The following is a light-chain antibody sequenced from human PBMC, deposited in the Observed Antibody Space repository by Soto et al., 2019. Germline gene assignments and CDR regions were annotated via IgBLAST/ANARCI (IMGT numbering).Light chain of an antibody. CDR1: QTISSW. V-gene: IGKV1-5*03. CDR2: KAS. CDR3: QQYGSSPPT. Sequence: DIQITQSPSSLSASVGDRVTVTCRASQTISSWLAWYQQKPGKAPKLLIYKASTLKSGVPSRFSGSGSGTDFTLTINRLEPEDFALYYCQQYGSSPPTFGQGTKVDIK. J-gene: IGKJ1*01.